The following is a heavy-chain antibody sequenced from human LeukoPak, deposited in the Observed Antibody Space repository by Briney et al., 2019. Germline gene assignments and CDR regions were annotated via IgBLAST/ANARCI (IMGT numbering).Heavy chain of an antibody. CDR2: IHYTGST. J-gene: IGHJ4*02. CDR3: ARILMDSSSSTRGFDY. CDR1: GGSISGDY. Sequence: SETLSLTCTISGGSISGDYWSWIRQPPGKRLEFIGYIHYTGSTDYNPSLKSRITISVDRSKNQFSLKLSSVTAADTAVYYCARILMDSSSSTRGFDYWGQGTLVTVSS. V-gene: IGHV4-59*12. D-gene: IGHD6-6*01.